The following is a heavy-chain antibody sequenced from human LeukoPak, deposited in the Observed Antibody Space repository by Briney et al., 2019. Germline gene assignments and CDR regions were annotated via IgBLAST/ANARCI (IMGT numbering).Heavy chain of an antibody. J-gene: IGHJ4*02. CDR3: AIDFFRYSSSWYYFDY. CDR1: GYTFTSYG. D-gene: IGHD6-13*01. CDR2: ISAYNGNT. V-gene: IGHV1-18*01. Sequence: ASVKVSCRASGYTFTSYGISWVRQAPGQGLKWMGWISAYNGNTNYAQKLQGRVTMTTDTSTSTAYMELRSLRSDDTAVYYCAIDFFRYSSSWYYFDYWGQGTLVTVSS.